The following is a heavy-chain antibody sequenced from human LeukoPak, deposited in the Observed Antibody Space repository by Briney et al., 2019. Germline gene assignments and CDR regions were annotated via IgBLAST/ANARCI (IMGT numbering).Heavy chain of an antibody. J-gene: IGHJ4*02. V-gene: IGHV4-38-2*02. Sequence: SETLSLTCPVSGSSISSGYYWGWVRQPPGKGLEWIGSIYDSGSTYYNPSLKRRVTISVDTSKNQFSLKLSSVTAADTAVYYCAREFPNYYDSSPHTRGQGTLVTVSS. CDR3: AREFPNYYDSSPHT. CDR1: GSSISSGYY. D-gene: IGHD3-22*01. CDR2: IYDSGST.